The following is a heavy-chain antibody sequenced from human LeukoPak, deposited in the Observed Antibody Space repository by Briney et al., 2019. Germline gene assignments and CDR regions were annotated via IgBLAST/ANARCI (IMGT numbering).Heavy chain of an antibody. CDR1: XXXXXSYY. D-gene: IGHD3-9*01. CDR2: IYYSGST. J-gene: IGHJ4*02. V-gene: IGHV4-59*01. CDR3: AREAYDILTGYSYYFDY. Sequence: PSGTLXLXXXXXXXXXXSYYWSCIRXPPGKGLEWIGYIYYSGSTNYNPSLKNRVTISVDTSKNQFSLKLSSVTAADTAVYYCAREAYDILTGYSYYFDYWGQGTMVTVSS.